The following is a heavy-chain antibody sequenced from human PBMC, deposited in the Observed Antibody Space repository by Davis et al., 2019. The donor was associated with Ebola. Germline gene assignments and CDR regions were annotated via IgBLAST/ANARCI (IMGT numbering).Heavy chain of an antibody. V-gene: IGHV3-23*01. CDR2: ISGSGGST. D-gene: IGHD2-21*02. Sequence: PGGSLRLSFAASGFTFSSYAMSWVRQAPGKGLEWVSAISGSGGSTYYADSVKGRFTISRDNSKNTLYLQMNSLRAEDTAVYYCAKEGRVTAFPWLGWFDPWGQGTLVTVSS. CDR1: GFTFSSYA. J-gene: IGHJ5*02. CDR3: AKEGRVTAFPWLGWFDP.